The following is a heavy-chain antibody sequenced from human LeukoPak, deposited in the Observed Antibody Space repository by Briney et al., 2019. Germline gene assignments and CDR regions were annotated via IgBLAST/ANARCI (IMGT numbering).Heavy chain of an antibody. CDR1: GGSISSYY. V-gene: IGHV4-59*01. CDR3: ARSERLRWMVRGVQFDY. J-gene: IGHJ4*02. CDR2: VYYSGST. D-gene: IGHD3-10*01. Sequence: SETLSLTCTVSGGSISSYYWSWIRQPPGKGLEWIGYVYYSGSTNYNPSLKSRVTISVDTSKNQFSLKLSSVTAADTAVYYCARSERLRWMVRGVQFDYWGQGTLVTVSS.